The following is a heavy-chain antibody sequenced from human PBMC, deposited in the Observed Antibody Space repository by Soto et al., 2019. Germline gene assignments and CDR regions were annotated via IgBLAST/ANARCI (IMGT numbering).Heavy chain of an antibody. CDR1: GGSISSSIYY. CDR2: SYYSGST. Sequence: SETLSLTCTVPGGSISSSIYYWAWIRQPPGKGLEWIGSSYYSGSTYYNPSLKSRVTISVDTSKNQFSLKVRSVTAADTAVYYCARPESDYSLAIDHWGQGTLVTVSS. D-gene: IGHD3-10*01. J-gene: IGHJ4*02. V-gene: IGHV4-39*01. CDR3: ARPESDYSLAIDH.